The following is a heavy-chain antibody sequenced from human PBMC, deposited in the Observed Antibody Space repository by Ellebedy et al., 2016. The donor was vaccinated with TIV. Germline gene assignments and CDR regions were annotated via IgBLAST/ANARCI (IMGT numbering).Heavy chain of an antibody. V-gene: IGHV1-2*04. CDR2: INPNSGGT. CDR1: GYTFTGYY. D-gene: IGHD1-26*01. Sequence: AASVKVSCKASGYTFTGYYMHWVRQAPGQGLEWMGWINPNSGGTNYAQKVQGWVTMTRDTSISTAYMELSRLRSDDTAVYYCARDGGSYSDFDYWGQGTLVTVSS. CDR3: ARDGGSYSDFDY. J-gene: IGHJ4*02.